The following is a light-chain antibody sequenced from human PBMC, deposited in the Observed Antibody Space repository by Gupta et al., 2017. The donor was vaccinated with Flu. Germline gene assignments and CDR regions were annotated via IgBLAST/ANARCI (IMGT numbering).Light chain of an antibody. V-gene: IGLV2-14*01. J-gene: IGLJ3*02. CDR3: SSYTTTSSSWV. Sequence: QSALTQPASVSGSPGQSITISCPGPSSYVGGYNYVSWYQQHPGTAPKLIIYSVSNRHSGVSDRFSGSKSGNTASLTITGVQAEDEADYYCSSYTTTSSSWVFGGGTKLTVL. CDR1: SSYVGGYNY. CDR2: SVS.